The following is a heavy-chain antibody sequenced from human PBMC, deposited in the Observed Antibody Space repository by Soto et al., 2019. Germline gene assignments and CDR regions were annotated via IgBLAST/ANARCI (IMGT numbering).Heavy chain of an antibody. J-gene: IGHJ4*02. CDR1: GYTFTTHG. CDR3: ARRYYYDSFGYSIYFDY. D-gene: IGHD3-22*01. V-gene: IGHV1-18*04. CDR2: ISGHNGNT. Sequence: ASVKVSCKASGYTFTTHGIDWIRQAPGQGLEWMGWISGHNGNTKYAQKLQGRVTMTTDTSTSTVYMELRSLRSDDTAVFYCARRYYYDSFGYSIYFDYWGQGTLVTVSS.